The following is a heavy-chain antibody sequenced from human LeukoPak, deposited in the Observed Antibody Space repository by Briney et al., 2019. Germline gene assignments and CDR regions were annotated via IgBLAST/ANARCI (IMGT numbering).Heavy chain of an antibody. J-gene: IGHJ4*02. CDR2: INPNSGGT. CDR1: GYTFTGYY. D-gene: IGHD3-10*01. V-gene: IGHV1-2*02. CDR3: ARRWRFGELLPGY. Sequence: ASVKVSCKASGYTFTGYYMHWVRQAPGQGLEWMGWINPNSGGTNYAQKFQGRVTMTRDTSISTAYMGLSRLRSDDTAVYYCARRWRFGELLPGYWGQGTLVTVSS.